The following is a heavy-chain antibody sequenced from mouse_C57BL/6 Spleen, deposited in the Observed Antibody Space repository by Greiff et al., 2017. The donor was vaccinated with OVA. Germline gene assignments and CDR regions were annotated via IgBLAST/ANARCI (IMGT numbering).Heavy chain of an antibody. V-gene: IGHV3-6*01. CDR1: GYSITSGYY. D-gene: IGHD3-1*01. Sequence: VQLKESGPGLVKPSQSLSLTCSVTGYSITSGYYWNWIRQFPGNKLEWMGYISYDGSNNYNPSLKNRISITRDTSKNQFFLKLNSVTTEDTATYYCASQGYWFAYWGQGTLVTVSA. CDR3: ASQGYWFAY. CDR2: ISYDGSN. J-gene: IGHJ3*01.